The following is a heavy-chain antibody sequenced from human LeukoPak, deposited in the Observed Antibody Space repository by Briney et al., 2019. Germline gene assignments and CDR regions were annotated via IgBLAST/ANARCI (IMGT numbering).Heavy chain of an antibody. CDR2: IYSGGTT. D-gene: IGHD2-2*01. J-gene: IGHJ4*02. CDR3: ARDQYDYAHEAY. V-gene: IGHV3-66*01. Sequence: RGSLRPSCAVSGVTPTVDYISAVSQVPGKGLEWVSVIYSGGTTYYADSVKGRFTISRDNSKNTLHLQMNSLRAEDTAVYYCARDQYDYAHEAYWGQGTLVTVSS. CDR1: GVTPTVDY.